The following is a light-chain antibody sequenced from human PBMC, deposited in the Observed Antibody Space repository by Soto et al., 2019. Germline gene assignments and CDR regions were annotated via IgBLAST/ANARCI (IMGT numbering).Light chain of an antibody. CDR1: QSVSSK. CDR2: SAS. V-gene: IGKV3-15*01. CDR3: QQYDHWPCT. J-gene: IGKJ1*01. Sequence: EIEMTQSPATLSVSPGERATLSCWASQSVSSKLAWYQQKPGQAPRLLIYSASTRATGIPASFSGTGSGTEFTLTISSLQSEYFVVYYCQQYDHWPCTFGQGTKVEIK.